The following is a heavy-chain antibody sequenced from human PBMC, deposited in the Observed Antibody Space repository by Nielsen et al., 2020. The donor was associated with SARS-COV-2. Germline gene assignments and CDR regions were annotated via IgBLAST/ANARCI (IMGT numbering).Heavy chain of an antibody. CDR1: GYTFTSYG. D-gene: IGHD2-2*01. Sequence: ASVKVSCKASGYTFTSYGISWVRQAPGQGLEWMGWINTNTGNPTYAQGFTGRFVFSLDTSVSTAYLQICSLKAEDTAVYYCARDLSSTSWFGRETNWFDPWGQGTLVTVSS. V-gene: IGHV7-4-1*01. J-gene: IGHJ5*02. CDR3: ARDLSSTSWFGRETNWFDP. CDR2: INTNTGNP.